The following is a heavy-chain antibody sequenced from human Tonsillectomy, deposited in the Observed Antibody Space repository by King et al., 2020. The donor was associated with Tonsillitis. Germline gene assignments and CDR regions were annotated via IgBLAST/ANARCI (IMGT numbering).Heavy chain of an antibody. Sequence: QLVQSGAEVKKPGASVKDSCKASGYNLNSHYMHWVRQAPGQGLEWMGIINPSGGCTNYAQKFHGRVTMTRDTSTSTVYMELSSLGSDDTAMYYCARGWLIGDYDYWGQGTLVTVSS. V-gene: IGHV1-46*02. CDR2: INPSGGCT. J-gene: IGHJ4*02. CDR3: ARGWLIGDYDY. CDR1: GYNLNSHY. D-gene: IGHD7-27*01.